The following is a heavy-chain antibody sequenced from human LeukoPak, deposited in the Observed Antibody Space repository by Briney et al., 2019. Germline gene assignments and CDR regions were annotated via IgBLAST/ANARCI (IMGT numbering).Heavy chain of an antibody. Sequence: PSETLSLACTVSGDSIITSSYYWGWIRQPPGKGLEWLGSTYYSGSTYYNPSLKSRVTISVDTSKNQFSLNLYSVTAADTAVFYCARSYYYDYRQIDYWGQGTLVTVSS. CDR2: TYYSGST. CDR1: GDSIITSSYY. D-gene: IGHD3-22*01. CDR3: ARSYYYDYRQIDY. J-gene: IGHJ4*02. V-gene: IGHV4-39*01.